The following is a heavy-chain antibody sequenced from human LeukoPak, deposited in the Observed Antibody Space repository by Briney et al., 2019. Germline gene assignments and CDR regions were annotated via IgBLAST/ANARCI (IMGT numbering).Heavy chain of an antibody. CDR2: ITPYNGNT. V-gene: IGHV1-2*02. CDR3: VRSPLNGQQLTFDM. D-gene: IGHD6-13*01. J-gene: IGHJ3*02. CDR1: GYTFTGYY. Sequence: ASVKVSCKASGYTFTGYYMHWVRQAPGQGLEWLGWITPYNGNTNYDENFQGRLTITRANSVDPIFMELTNLNFEDTALYYCVRSPLNGQQLTFDMWGQGTMVTVSS.